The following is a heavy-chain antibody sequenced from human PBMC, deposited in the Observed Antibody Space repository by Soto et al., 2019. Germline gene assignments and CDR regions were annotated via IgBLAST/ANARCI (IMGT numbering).Heavy chain of an antibody. CDR2: INGDGSIT. J-gene: IGHJ6*02. Sequence: PXGSRRLSCVASGFIFSRSWMHWVRHAPGKGLVWVSRINGDGSITDYAEFVKGRFTISRDNAKNTLYLQMNSLRDEDRAVYYCVRAHCSGDSCQRDFYGMDVWGQGTSVTVSS. CDR1: GFIFSRSW. D-gene: IGHD2-15*01. CDR3: VRAHCSGDSCQRDFYGMDV. V-gene: IGHV3-74*01.